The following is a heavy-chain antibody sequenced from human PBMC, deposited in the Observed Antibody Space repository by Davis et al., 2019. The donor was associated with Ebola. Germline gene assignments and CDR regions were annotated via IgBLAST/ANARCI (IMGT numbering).Heavy chain of an antibody. V-gene: IGHV4-59*08. CDR1: GGYIRSYY. CDR2: IYYSGNT. Sequence: SETLSLTCTVPGGYIRSYYWSWIRQPPGKGLEWIGYIYYSGNTNYNPSLKSRVTMSVDTSKNQFSLKVNSVTASDTAEYYCARHVVGKVAGGSIDSWGRGILVTVSS. J-gene: IGHJ5*01. D-gene: IGHD5-12*01. CDR3: ARHVVGKVAGGSIDS.